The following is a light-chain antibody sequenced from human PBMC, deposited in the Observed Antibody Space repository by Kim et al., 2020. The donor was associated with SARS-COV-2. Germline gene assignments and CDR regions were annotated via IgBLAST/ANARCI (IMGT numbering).Light chain of an antibody. CDR3: QQRSQWPLT. Sequence: SLSPGERATLSCRASQSIVNYLAWYQQIPGQAPRLLIFDASNRATGIPARFSGSGSGTDFTLTISSLEPEDFALYYCQQRSQWPLTFGGGTKLEI. V-gene: IGKV3-11*01. CDR1: QSIVNY. J-gene: IGKJ4*01. CDR2: DAS.